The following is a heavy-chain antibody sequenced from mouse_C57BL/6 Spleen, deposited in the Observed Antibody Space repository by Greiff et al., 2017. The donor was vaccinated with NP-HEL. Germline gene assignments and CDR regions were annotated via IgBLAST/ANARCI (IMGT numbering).Heavy chain of an antibody. CDR1: GYTFTTYP. Sequence: VKLVESGAELVKPGASVKMSCKASGYTFTTYPIEWMKQNHGKSLEWIGNFHPYNDDTKYHEKFKGKATLTVEKSYSTVYLELSRLTSDDSAVYYCERARVQFSYWYYEVWGTGTTVTASS. CDR3: ERARVQFSYWYYEV. J-gene: IGHJ1*03. CDR2: FHPYNDDT. V-gene: IGHV1-47*01. D-gene: IGHD5-1*01.